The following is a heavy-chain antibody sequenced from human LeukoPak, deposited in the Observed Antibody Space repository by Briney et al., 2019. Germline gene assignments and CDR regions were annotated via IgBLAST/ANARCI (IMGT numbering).Heavy chain of an antibody. V-gene: IGHV3-7*01. CDR2: INPGGNEI. Sequence: EGSLRLSCTFSGLTFRSYWMNWVRQAPGKGLEWVANINPGGNEIRSVDSVKGRSIISRDNAKNSLDLQMSSLRVEDTAVYYCMCWGTDNHWGQGILVTVSS. D-gene: IGHD7-27*01. J-gene: IGHJ4*02. CDR3: MCWGTDNH. CDR1: GLTFRSYW.